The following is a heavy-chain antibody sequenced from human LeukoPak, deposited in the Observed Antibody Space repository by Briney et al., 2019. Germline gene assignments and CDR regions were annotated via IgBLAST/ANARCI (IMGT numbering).Heavy chain of an antibody. V-gene: IGHV3-53*01. CDR3: ARGPGVY. CDR2: IYSGGST. D-gene: IGHD1-14*01. J-gene: IGHJ4*02. Sequence: GGSLRLSCAASGFTFSSFAMTWVRQAPGRGLEWVSVIYSGGSTYYADSVKGRFTISRDNSKNTLYLQMNSLRAEDTAVYYCARGPGVYWGQGTLVTVSS. CDR1: GFTFSSFA.